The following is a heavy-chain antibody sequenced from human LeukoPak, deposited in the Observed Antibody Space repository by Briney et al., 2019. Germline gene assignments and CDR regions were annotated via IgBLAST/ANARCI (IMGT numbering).Heavy chain of an antibody. D-gene: IGHD6-13*01. J-gene: IGHJ5*02. CDR1: GFTFDDYG. Sequence: RPGGSLRLSCAASGFTFDDYGMSWVRQAPGKGLEWVSGINWNGGSTGYADSVKGRFTISRDNAKNSLYLQMNSLRAEDTALYYCARDLLSFEQQLGNWFDPWGQGTLVTVSS. V-gene: IGHV3-20*04. CDR2: INWNGGST. CDR3: ARDLLSFEQQLGNWFDP.